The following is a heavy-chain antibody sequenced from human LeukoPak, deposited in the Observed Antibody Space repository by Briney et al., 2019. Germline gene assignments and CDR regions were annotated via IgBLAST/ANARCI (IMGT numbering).Heavy chain of an antibody. CDR3: ARDQQVPKYYFDY. CDR2: ISSSSSYI. V-gene: IGHV3-21*01. CDR1: GFTFSSYS. J-gene: IGHJ4*02. Sequence: GGSLRLSCAASGFTFSSYSMNWVRQAPGKGLEWVSSISSSSSYIYYADSVKGRFTISRDNAKNSLYLQMNSLRAEDTAVYYCARDQQVPKYYFDYWGQGTLVTVSS.